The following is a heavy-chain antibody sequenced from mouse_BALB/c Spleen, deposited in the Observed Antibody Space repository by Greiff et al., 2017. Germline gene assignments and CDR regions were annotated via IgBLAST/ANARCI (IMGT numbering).Heavy chain of an antibody. CDR1: GFTFSSFG. Sequence: EVQRVESGGGLLQPGGSRKLSCAASGFTFSSFGMHWVRQAPEKGLEWVAYISSGSSTIYYADTVKGRFTISRDNPKNTLFLRMTSLRSEDTAMYYCARSPFSYYFDYWGQGTTLTVSS. V-gene: IGHV5-17*02. CDR3: ARSPFSYYFDY. J-gene: IGHJ2*01. CDR2: ISSGSSTI.